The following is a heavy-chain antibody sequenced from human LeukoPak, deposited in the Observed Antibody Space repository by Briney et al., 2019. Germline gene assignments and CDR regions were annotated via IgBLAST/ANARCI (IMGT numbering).Heavy chain of an antibody. V-gene: IGHV4-59*01. CDR3: ARDRGYDFWSGYFAVTTDAFDI. J-gene: IGHJ3*02. D-gene: IGHD3-3*01. CDR1: GGSISSYY. CDR2: IYYSGST. Sequence: SETLSLTCTVSGGSISSYYWSWIRQPPGKGLEWIGYIYYSGSTNYNPSLKSRVTISVDSSKNQFSLKLNSVTAADTAVYYCARDRGYDFWSGYFAVTTDAFDIWGQGTMVTVSS.